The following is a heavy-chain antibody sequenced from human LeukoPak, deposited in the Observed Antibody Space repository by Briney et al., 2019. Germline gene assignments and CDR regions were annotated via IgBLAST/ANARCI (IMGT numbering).Heavy chain of an antibody. V-gene: IGHV4-34*01. Sequence: SETLSLTCAVYGGSFSGYYWSWIRQPPGKGLEWIGEINHSGSTNYNPSLKSRVTISVDTSKNQFSLKLSSVTAADTAVYYCAGGQDVTYYFDYWGQGTLVTVSS. CDR3: AGGQDVTYYFDY. J-gene: IGHJ4*02. D-gene: IGHD3-16*01. CDR1: GGSFSGYY. CDR2: INHSGST.